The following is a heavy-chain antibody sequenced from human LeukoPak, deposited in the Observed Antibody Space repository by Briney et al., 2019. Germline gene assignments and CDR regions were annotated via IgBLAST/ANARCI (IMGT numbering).Heavy chain of an antibody. V-gene: IGHV4-59*12. CDR2: IYYSGST. Sequence: SETLSLTCTVSGGSIISYYWSWIRQPPGKGLEWIGYIYYSGSTNYNPSLKSRVTISVDTSKNQFSLKLSSVTAADTAVYYCARGYGYCSSTSCSSGMSDYWGQGTLVTVSS. CDR1: GGSIISYY. D-gene: IGHD2-2*01. J-gene: IGHJ4*02. CDR3: ARGYGYCSSTSCSSGMSDY.